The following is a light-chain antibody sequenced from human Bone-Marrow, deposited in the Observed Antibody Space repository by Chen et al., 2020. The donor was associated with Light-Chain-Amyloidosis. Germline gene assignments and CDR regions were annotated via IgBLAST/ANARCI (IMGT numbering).Light chain of an antibody. CDR2: RDT. V-gene: IGLV3-25*03. CDR1: DLPTKY. CDR3: QSADSSGTYEGI. J-gene: IGLJ2*01. Sequence: SYELTQPPSVSVSPGQTARITCSGDDLPTKYAYWYQQKPGQAPVLVIHRDTERPSGISERFSGASSGTTATLTSSGVQAEDEADYHGQSADSSGTYEGIFGGGTKLTVL.